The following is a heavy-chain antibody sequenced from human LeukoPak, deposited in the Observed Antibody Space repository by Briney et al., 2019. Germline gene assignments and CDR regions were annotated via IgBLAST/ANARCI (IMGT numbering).Heavy chain of an antibody. J-gene: IGHJ4*02. D-gene: IGHD5-12*01. Sequence: GGSLRLSCAASGFTFSSYAMSWVRQAPGKGLEWVSAISGSGGSTYYADSVKGRFTISRDNSKNTLYLQMNSLRAEDTAVYYCAKGSHIVATIGGTYFDYWGQGTLVTVSS. CDR2: ISGSGGST. V-gene: IGHV3-23*01. CDR1: GFTFSSYA. CDR3: AKGSHIVATIGGTYFDY.